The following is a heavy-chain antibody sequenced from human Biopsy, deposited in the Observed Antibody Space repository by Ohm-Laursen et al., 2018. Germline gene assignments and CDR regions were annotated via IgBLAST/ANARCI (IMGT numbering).Heavy chain of an antibody. J-gene: IGHJ6*04. Sequence: GASVKVSCKASGYTFPDYYVHWVRQAPGQWLEWMVLIKPNNCDTNYSQRFQGRVTLAWDRSTNTGYMEVSSLRPGDTALYYCATRGGDDFWSGHYSEIYYYYTLDVWGKGTTVTVS. CDR2: IKPNNCDT. V-gene: IGHV1-2*02. D-gene: IGHD3-3*01. CDR1: GYTFPDYY. CDR3: ATRGGDDFWSGHYSEIYYYYTLDV.